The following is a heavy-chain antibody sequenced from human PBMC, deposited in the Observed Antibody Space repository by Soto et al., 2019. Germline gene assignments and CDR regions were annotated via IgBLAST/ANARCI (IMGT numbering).Heavy chain of an antibody. V-gene: IGHV1-18*04. CDR3: ARNLNFFDSSSYYDH. D-gene: IGHD3-22*01. Sequence: QIQLVQSAAEVKKPGASVKVSCKTSGYTFVSYGISWVRQAPGQGLEWMGWIGPYNGNTNFAQRFRGSVTRTTDTSTDILYMGLATLKSDDTAGSEFARNLNFFDSSSYYDHWGQGTVISFSS. CDR1: GYTFVSYG. CDR2: IGPYNGNT. J-gene: IGHJ5*02.